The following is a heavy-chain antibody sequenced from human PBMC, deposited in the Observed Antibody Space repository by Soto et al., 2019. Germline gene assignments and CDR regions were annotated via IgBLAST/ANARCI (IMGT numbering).Heavy chain of an antibody. Sequence: EVQLVESGGGLVQPGGSLRLSCAASGFIFSNFWMTWVRQAPGKGLEWVANINQGGGDKYYVDSVKGRFTISGDNAKNSLYLQMNSLRADDTAVYYCARGNGMDVWGQGTTVTVSS. CDR1: GFIFSNFW. V-gene: IGHV3-7*01. J-gene: IGHJ6*02. CDR3: ARGNGMDV. CDR2: INQGGGDK.